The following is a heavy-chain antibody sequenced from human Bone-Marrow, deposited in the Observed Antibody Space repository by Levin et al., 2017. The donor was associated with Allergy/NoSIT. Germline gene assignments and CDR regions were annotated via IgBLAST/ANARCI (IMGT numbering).Heavy chain of an antibody. CDR1: GFTFSDYA. CDR2: ISYSGGDT. J-gene: IGHJ5*02. V-gene: IGHV3-23*01. Sequence: TSETLSLTCAASGFTFSDYAMNWVRQAPGKGLEWVSSISYSGGDTYYAESVKGRFTISRDNAKNTLYLQMITPRVEDTAVYYCAKDFMFGYCVGGRSGGRCYSSFDPWGQGTLVIVSS. D-gene: IGHD2-15*01. CDR3: AKDFMFGYCVGGRSGGRCYSSFDP.